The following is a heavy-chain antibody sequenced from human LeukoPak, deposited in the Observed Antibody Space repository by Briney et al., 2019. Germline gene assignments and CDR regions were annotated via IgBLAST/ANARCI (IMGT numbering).Heavy chain of an antibody. V-gene: IGHV1-69*04. CDR2: IIPILGIA. CDR3: ARGEALRYFDWDTPTLPYGMDV. D-gene: IGHD3-9*01. CDR1: GCTFSSYA. Sequence: SVKVSCTASGCTFSSYAISWVRQAPGQGLEWMGRIIPILGIANYAQKFQGRVTITADKSTSTAYMELSSLRSEDTAVYYCARGEALRYFDWDTPTLPYGMDVWGQGTTVTVSS. J-gene: IGHJ6*02.